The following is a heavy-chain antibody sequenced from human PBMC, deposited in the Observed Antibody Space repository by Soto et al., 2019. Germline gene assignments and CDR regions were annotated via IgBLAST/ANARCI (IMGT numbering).Heavy chain of an antibody. D-gene: IGHD2-2*01. CDR2: IRVSDGST. CDR3: TKSIVVVPPLLTH. CDR1: GFTFSSYA. V-gene: IGHV3-23*01. Sequence: EVQLLESGGGLVQPGGSLRLSCAASGFTFSSYAMSCVRQAPGKGLEWVSAIRVSDGSTYYADGVKGRFTIARDNPKNTLYLQMNSLRAEDTAVYYCTKSIVVVPPLLTHGGQGTLVTVSS. J-gene: IGHJ4*02.